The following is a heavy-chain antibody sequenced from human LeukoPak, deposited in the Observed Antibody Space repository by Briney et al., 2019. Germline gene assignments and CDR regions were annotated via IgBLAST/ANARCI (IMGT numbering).Heavy chain of an antibody. D-gene: IGHD6-13*01. CDR3: ARHGLGAAAARNSGPGYFDY. CDR1: GGSISSYY. CDR2: IYYSGST. J-gene: IGHJ4*02. Sequence: SETLSLTCTVSGGSISSYYWSWIRQPPGKGLEWIGYIYYSGSTNYNPSLKSRVTISVDTSKNQFSLKLSSVTAADTAVYYCARHGLGAAAARNSGPGYFDYWGQGTLVIVSS. V-gene: IGHV4-59*08.